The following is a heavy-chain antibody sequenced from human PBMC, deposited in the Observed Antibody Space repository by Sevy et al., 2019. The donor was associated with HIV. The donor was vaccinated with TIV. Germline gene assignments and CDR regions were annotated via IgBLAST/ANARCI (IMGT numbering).Heavy chain of an antibody. Sequence: SETLSLTCTVSGGSISSGDYYWTWIRQSPGTGLEWIGCIYYSGSTYYNPSLESRLTISVDTSKNQFSLELNSVTAADTAVFYCVRGRGYSYGYSYFDYWGQGTLVTVSS. CDR3: VRGRGYSYGYSYFDY. J-gene: IGHJ4*02. CDR2: IYYSGST. V-gene: IGHV4-30-4*01. CDR1: GGSISSGDYY. D-gene: IGHD5-18*01.